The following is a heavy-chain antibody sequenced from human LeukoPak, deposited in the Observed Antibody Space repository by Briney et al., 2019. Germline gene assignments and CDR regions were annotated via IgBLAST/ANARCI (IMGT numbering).Heavy chain of an antibody. D-gene: IGHD3-3*01. CDR2: LIPIFGTA. CDR1: GDTFSNYA. Sequence: SVNVSCKASGDTFSNYAISWVRQAPGQGLEWMGGLIPIFGTANYAQKFQGRVTITADESTSTAYMELSSLRSEDTAIYYCTRTSGYDFWSGYHFDYWGQGTLVTVSS. J-gene: IGHJ4*02. CDR3: TRTSGYDFWSGYHFDY. V-gene: IGHV1-69*13.